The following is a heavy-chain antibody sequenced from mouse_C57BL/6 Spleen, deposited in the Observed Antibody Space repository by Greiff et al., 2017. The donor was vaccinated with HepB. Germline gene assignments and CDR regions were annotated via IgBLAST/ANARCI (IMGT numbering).Heavy chain of an antibody. CDR1: GFTFSSYA. CDR2: ISSGGDYI. Sequence: DVHLVESGEGLVKPGGSLKLSCAASGFTFSSYAMSWVRQTPEKRLEWVAYISSGGDYIYYADTVKGRFTISRDNARNTLYLQMSSLKSEDTAMYYCTSITTVVNYFDYWGQGTTLTVSS. J-gene: IGHJ2*01. CDR3: TSITTVVNYFDY. V-gene: IGHV5-9-1*02. D-gene: IGHD1-1*01.